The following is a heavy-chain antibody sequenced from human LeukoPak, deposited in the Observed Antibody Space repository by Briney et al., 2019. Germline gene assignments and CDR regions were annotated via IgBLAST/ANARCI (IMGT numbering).Heavy chain of an antibody. CDR2: IKQDGSEK. CDR3: ARGGYSSSWAYYYYDGMDV. V-gene: IGHV3-7*03. D-gene: IGHD6-13*01. CDR1: GFTFSSYW. Sequence: GGSLRLSCAASGFTFSSYWMSWVRQAPGKGLEWVANIKQDGSEKYYVDSVKGRFTISRDNAKNSLYLQMNSLRAEDTAVYYCARGGYSSSWAYYYYDGMDVWGKGTTVTVSS. J-gene: IGHJ6*04.